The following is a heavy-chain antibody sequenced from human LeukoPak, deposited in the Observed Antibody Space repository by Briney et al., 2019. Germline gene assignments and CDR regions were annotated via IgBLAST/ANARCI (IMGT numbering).Heavy chain of an antibody. V-gene: IGHV3-21*01. CDR2: ISSSSSYI. J-gene: IGHJ4*02. Sequence: GGSLRLSCAASGFTFSSYSMNWIRQAPGKGLEWVSSISSSSSYIYYADSVKGRFTISRDNAKNSLYLQMNSLRAEDTAVYYCAREGSGWAFDYWGQGTLVTVSS. CDR3: AREGSGWAFDY. D-gene: IGHD6-19*01. CDR1: GFTFSSYS.